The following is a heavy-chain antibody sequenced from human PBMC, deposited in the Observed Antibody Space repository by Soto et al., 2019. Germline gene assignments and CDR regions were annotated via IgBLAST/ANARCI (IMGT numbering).Heavy chain of an antibody. J-gene: IGHJ5*02. CDR3: ATRIGNIGWYWLDT. CDR1: GFTFSSSA. CDR2: IVLGNGNT. Sequence: QMHLVQSGPEVKRPGTSLKVSCKASGFTFSSSAVQWVRQARGQPLEWIGWIVLGNGNTNYAQKLQQRVTITRDMYTSTAYMEVRSLTYEDTAVYYCATRIGNIGWYWLDTWGQGTLVTVSS. V-gene: IGHV1-58*01. D-gene: IGHD6-19*01.